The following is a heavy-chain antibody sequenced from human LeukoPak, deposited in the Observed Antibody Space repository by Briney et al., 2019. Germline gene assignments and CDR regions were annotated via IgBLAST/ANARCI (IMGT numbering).Heavy chain of an antibody. Sequence: ETLSLTCAVYGGSFSGYYWSWIRQPPGKGLEWIGEINHSGSTNYNPSLKSRVTISVDTSKNQFSLKLSSVTAADTAVYYCASLRVGSSFGYQYYMDVWGKGTTVTVSS. D-gene: IGHD6-13*01. CDR3: ASLRVGSSFGYQYYMDV. CDR2: INHSGST. CDR1: GGSFSGYY. V-gene: IGHV4-34*01. J-gene: IGHJ6*03.